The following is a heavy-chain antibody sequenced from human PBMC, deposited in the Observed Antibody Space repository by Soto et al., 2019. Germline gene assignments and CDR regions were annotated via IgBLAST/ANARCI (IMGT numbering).Heavy chain of an antibody. D-gene: IGHD3-3*01. V-gene: IGHV3-33*01. CDR3: ARGVTIFPFDP. Sequence: GGSLRLSCAASGFTFSSYGMHWVRQAPGKGLEWVAVIWYDGSNKYYADSVKGRFTISRDSSKNTLYLQMNSLRAEDTAVYYCARGVTIFPFDPWGQGTLVTVSS. CDR2: IWYDGSNK. CDR1: GFTFSSYG. J-gene: IGHJ5*02.